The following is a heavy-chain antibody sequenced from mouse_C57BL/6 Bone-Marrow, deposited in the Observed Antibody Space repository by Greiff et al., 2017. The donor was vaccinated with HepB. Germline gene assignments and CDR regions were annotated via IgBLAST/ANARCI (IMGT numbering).Heavy chain of an antibody. Sequence: DVKLQESGPGLVKPSQSLSLTCSVTGYSITSGYYWNWIRQFPGNKLEWMGYISYDGSNNYNPSLKNRISITRDTSKNQFFLKLNSVTTEDTATYYCAREGYYGRGDYWGQGTSVTVSS. V-gene: IGHV3-6*01. CDR2: ISYDGSN. CDR3: AREGYYGRGDY. D-gene: IGHD1-1*01. CDR1: GYSITSGYY. J-gene: IGHJ4*01.